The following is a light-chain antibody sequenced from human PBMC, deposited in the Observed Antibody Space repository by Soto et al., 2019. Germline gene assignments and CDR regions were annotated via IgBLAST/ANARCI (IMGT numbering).Light chain of an antibody. CDR1: SSDVGSYNL. Sequence: QSALTQPASVSGSPGQSITISCTGTSSDVGSYNLVSWYQHHPGKAPKVIIYEGNKRPSGVSYRFSGSKSGNTASLTISGLQLEDEADYFCYSYGGFSTFVLFGGGTKLTVL. J-gene: IGLJ2*01. CDR3: YSYGGFSTFVL. V-gene: IGLV2-23*03. CDR2: EGN.